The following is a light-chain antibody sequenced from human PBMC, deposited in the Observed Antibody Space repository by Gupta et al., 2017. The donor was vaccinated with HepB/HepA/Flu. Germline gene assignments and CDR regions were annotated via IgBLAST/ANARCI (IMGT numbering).Light chain of an antibody. Sequence: QSPVTLSVSPGERATLSCRASQSVNSKLAWYQQKPGQAPRLLIYGASTRAPGIPARFSGSGSGTEFTLTISSLQSEDFVVYYCQQYNNWPPNTFGQGTKLEIK. V-gene: IGKV3-15*01. J-gene: IGKJ2*01. CDR2: GAS. CDR1: QSVNSK. CDR3: QQYNNWPPNT.